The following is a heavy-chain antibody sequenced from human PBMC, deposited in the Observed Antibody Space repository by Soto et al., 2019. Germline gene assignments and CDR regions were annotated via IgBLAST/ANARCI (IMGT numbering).Heavy chain of an antibody. CDR1: GFTFSNYW. Sequence: EVQLVESGGGLVQPGGSLRLSCAASGFTFSNYWMYWVRQAPGKGLVWVSRVNNDGTDTTHADSVKGRFTISRDNAENTFYLQMTSLSAEDTALYYCARGGLQHALDVWGQGSTVTVSS. J-gene: IGHJ6*02. V-gene: IGHV3-74*03. CDR3: ARGGLQHALDV. CDR2: VNNDGTDT. D-gene: IGHD6-13*01.